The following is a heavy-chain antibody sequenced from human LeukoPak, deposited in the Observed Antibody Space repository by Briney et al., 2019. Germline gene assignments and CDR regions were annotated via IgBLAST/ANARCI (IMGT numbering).Heavy chain of an antibody. D-gene: IGHD2-21*01. V-gene: IGHV3-7*03. CDR1: GFSFNNYW. J-gene: IGHJ4*02. CDR2: IKQDGSEK. Sequence: GGSLRLSCAASGFSFNNYWMSWVRQAPGKGLEWVANIKQDGSEKYYVDSVKGRFTISRDNAKNSLYLQMNSLRAEDTALYYCARDIGGGGGSTFDYWGQGTLVTVSS. CDR3: ARDIGGGGGSTFDY.